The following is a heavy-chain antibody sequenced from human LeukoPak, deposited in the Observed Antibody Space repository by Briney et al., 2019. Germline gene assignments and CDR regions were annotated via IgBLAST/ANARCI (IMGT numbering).Heavy chain of an antibody. Sequence: SETLSLTCAVYGGSFSGYYWSWIRQPPGKGLEWIGEINHSGSTNYNPSLKSRVTISVDTSKNQFSLKLSSVTAADTAVYYCARYTTYYYYGMDVWGQGTTVTVSS. V-gene: IGHV4-34*01. CDR1: GGSFSGYY. CDR3: ARYTTYYYYGMDV. CDR2: INHSGST. D-gene: IGHD1-26*01. J-gene: IGHJ6*02.